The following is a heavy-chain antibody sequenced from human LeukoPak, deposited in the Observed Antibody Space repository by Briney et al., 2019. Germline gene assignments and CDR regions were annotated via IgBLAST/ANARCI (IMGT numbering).Heavy chain of an antibody. CDR1: GFTFSSYS. CDR3: ARDLQPDDAFDI. J-gene: IGHJ3*02. CDR2: ISSSSSYI. Sequence: GSLRLSGAASGFTFSSYSMNWVRQAPGKGLEWVSSISSSSSYIYYADSVKGRFTISRDNAKNSLYLQMNSLRAEDTAVYYCARDLQPDDAFDIWGQGTMVTVSS. V-gene: IGHV3-21*01.